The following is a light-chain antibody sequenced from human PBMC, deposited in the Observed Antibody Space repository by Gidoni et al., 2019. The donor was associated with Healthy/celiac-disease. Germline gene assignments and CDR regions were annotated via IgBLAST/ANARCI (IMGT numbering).Light chain of an antibody. CDR2: GAS. CDR1: QSVSSSY. J-gene: IGKJ1*01. CDR3: QQYGSKPWT. Sequence: EIVLTKSPGTLSLSPGERATLSCRASQSVSSSYLAWYQQKPGQAPRLLIYGASSRATGIPDRFSGSGSGTDFTLTISRLEPEDFAVYYCQQYGSKPWTFGQGTKVEIK. V-gene: IGKV3-20*01.